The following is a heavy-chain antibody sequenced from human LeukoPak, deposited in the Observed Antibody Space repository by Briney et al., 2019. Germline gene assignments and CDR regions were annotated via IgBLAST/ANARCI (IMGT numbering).Heavy chain of an antibody. CDR2: ISGSGGGT. V-gene: IGHV3-23*01. Sequence: PGGSLRLSCAASGFTFSSNAMSWVRQAPGKGLEWVSAISGSGGGTYYADSVKGRFTISRDNSKNTLYLQMNSLRAEDTAVYYCAKGRDSSWYESFDYWGQGGLVTVSS. CDR1: GFTFSSNA. J-gene: IGHJ4*02. CDR3: AKGRDSSWYESFDY. D-gene: IGHD6-13*01.